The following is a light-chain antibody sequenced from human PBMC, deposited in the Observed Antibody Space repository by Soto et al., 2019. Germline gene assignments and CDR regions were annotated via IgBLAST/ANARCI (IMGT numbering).Light chain of an antibody. J-gene: IGKJ1*01. Sequence: EIVLTQSPGTLSLSPGERATLSCRASQSVSSTYLAWYQQKPGQAPRLIIYGASSRATGIPDRFSGSGSGTDFTLTISRLEPEDFAVYYCQQYGSLTSSTFGQGTKVEI. CDR1: QSVSSTY. CDR3: QQYGSLTSST. V-gene: IGKV3-20*01. CDR2: GAS.